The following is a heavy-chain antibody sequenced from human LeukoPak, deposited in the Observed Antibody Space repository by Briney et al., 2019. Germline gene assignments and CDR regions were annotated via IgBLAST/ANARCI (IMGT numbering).Heavy chain of an antibody. CDR3: AREWHYGSGSPVRY. D-gene: IGHD3-10*01. V-gene: IGHV1-2*02. J-gene: IGHJ4*02. CDR1: GYTFTGYY. CDR2: INPNSGGT. Sequence: GASVKVSCKASGYTFTGYYMHWVRQAPGQGLEWMGWINPNSGGTNYAQKFQGRVTMTRDTSISTAYMELSRLRSDDTAVYYCAREWHYGSGSPVRYWGQGTLATVSS.